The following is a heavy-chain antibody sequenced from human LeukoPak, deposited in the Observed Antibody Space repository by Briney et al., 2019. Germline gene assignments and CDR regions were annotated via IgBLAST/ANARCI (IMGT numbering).Heavy chain of an antibody. CDR2: LNSDGSST. CDR1: GFIFSSYW. Sequence: GGSLRLSCAASGFIFSSYWMHWVRQAPGKGLVWVSCLNSDGSSTRYADSVRGRFTISRDNAKNTLYLQMNSLRAEDTAVYYCATGNYHAFDIWGQGTMVTVSS. CDR3: ATGNYHAFDI. D-gene: IGHD1-7*01. V-gene: IGHV3-74*01. J-gene: IGHJ3*02.